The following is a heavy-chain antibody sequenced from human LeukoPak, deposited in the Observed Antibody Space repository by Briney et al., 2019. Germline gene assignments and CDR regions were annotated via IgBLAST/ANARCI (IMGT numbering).Heavy chain of an antibody. V-gene: IGHV1-69*13. J-gene: IGHJ3*02. D-gene: IGHD5-18*01. CDR2: IIPIFGTP. Sequence: GASVKVSCKASGGTFSSYAISWVRQAPGQGLEWMGMIIPIFGTPNYAQRFQGRITIAADELTITAYMELTSLRSEDTAVYYCARPRGYSYGYDAFDIWGQGTMVTASS. CDR3: ARPRGYSYGYDAFDI. CDR1: GGTFSSYA.